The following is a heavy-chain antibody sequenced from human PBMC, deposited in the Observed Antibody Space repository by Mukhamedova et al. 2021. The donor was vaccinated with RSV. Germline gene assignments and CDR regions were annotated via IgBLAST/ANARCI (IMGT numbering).Heavy chain of an antibody. J-gene: IGHJ4*02. Sequence: GLEWMGGTIPIFGTANYAQKFQGRVTITADKSTSTAYMELSSLRSEDTALYYCASELPMVRGSFDYWGQGTLVTVSS. CDR2: TIPIFGTA. D-gene: IGHD3-10*01. V-gene: IGHV1-69*06. CDR3: ASELPMVRGSFDY.